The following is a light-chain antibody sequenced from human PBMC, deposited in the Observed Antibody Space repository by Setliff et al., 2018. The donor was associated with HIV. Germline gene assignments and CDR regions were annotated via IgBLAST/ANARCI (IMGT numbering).Light chain of an antibody. CDR1: SSDVGGYKY. Sequence: QSALAQPDSVSGSPGQSITISCTGTSSDVGGYKYVSWYQQHPGKAPKLMLFAVSNRPSGVSNRFSGSKYGNTASLTISGLQAEDEADYYCSSYTTSSTVVFGGGTKVTVL. CDR3: SSYTTSSTVV. J-gene: IGLJ2*01. V-gene: IGLV2-14*03. CDR2: AVS.